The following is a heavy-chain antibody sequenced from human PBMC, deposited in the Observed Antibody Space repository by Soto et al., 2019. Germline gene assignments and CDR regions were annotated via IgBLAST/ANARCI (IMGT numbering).Heavy chain of an antibody. V-gene: IGHV3-48*01. CDR1: GFTFSSYS. D-gene: IGHD2-2*01. J-gene: IGHJ4*02. CDR2: ISSGSDTI. CDR3: ARDKADRSCTSTSCFSPLDY. Sequence: GGSLRLSCAASGFTFSSYSMNWVRQAPGKGMEWVSYISSGSDTIHYADSVKGRFTSSRDNAQSSLFLQMNSLSGDDTAVYYCARDKADRSCTSTSCFSPLDYWGQGTLVTVSS.